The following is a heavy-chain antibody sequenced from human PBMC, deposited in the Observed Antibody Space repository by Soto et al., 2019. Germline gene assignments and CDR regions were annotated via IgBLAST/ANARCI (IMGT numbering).Heavy chain of an antibody. Sequence: QVQLQESGPGLVKPSQTLSLTCTVSGGSISSGGYYWSWIRQHPGKGLEWIGYSYYSGSTYYNPSLKSRVTISVDTSKNQFSLKLSSVTAADTAVYYCARTGVVDCSIDYWGQGTLVTVSS. D-gene: IGHD2-2*01. V-gene: IGHV4-31*03. CDR2: SYYSGST. CDR3: ARTGVVDCSIDY. J-gene: IGHJ4*02. CDR1: GGSISSGGYY.